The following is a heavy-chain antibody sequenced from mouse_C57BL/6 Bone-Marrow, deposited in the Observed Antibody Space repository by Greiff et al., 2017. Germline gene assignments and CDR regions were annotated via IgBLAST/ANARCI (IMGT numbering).Heavy chain of an antibody. D-gene: IGHD1-1*01. J-gene: IGHJ4*01. Sequence: EVKLMESGGGLVKPGGSLKLSWAASGFTFSSYAMSWVRQTPEKRLEWVATISDGGSYTYYPDNVKGRFTISRDNAKNNLYLQMSHLKSEDTAMYYCARGRDNGTSCAMDYWGQGTSVTVSS. CDR3: ARGRDNGTSCAMDY. CDR1: GFTFSSYA. CDR2: ISDGGSYT. V-gene: IGHV5-4*03.